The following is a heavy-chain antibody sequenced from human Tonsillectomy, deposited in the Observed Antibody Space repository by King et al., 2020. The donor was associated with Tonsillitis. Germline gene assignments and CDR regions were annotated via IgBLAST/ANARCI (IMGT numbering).Heavy chain of an antibody. V-gene: IGHV3-33*01. CDR1: GFSFSSYG. Sequence: HVQLVESGGGVVQPGRALRLSCAASGFSFSSYGMHWARQAPGQGLGWVAAIWCAGSNKYYVESVRGRFTISRDNSKTILYLQMDSLRAEDTAMYHCARSIQSANSDAFDIWGQGTMVTVSS. D-gene: IGHD2/OR15-2a*01. CDR2: IWCAGSNK. J-gene: IGHJ3*02. CDR3: ARSIQSANSDAFDI.